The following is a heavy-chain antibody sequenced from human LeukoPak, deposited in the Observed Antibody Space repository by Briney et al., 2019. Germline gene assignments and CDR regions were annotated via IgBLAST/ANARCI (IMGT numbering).Heavy chain of an antibody. J-gene: IGHJ4*02. D-gene: IGHD6-19*01. CDR3: ATVVEYSSGWSSFDY. V-gene: IGHV3-30*02. CDR2: IRYDGSNK. Sequence: GGSLRLSCAASGFTFSSYAMSWVRQAPGKGLEWVAFIRYDGSNKYYADSVKGRFTISRDNSKNTLYLQMNSLRAEDTAVYYCATVVEYSSGWSSFDYWGQGTLVTVSS. CDR1: GFTFSSYA.